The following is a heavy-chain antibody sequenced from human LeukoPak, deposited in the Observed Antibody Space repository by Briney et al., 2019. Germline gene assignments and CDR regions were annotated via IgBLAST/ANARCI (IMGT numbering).Heavy chain of an antibody. CDR2: ISPYRGNT. CDR3: ARDLDDSGSYYTDY. CDR1: GYTFISCG. V-gene: IGHV1-18*01. J-gene: IGHJ4*02. Sequence: ASVKVSCKTSGYTFISCGISWVRQAPGQGLEWMGWISPYRGNTNYVQKFQGRVTMTTDTSTSTAYMELRSLRSDDTAVYYCARDLDDSGSYYTDYWGQGTLVTVSS. D-gene: IGHD3-10*01.